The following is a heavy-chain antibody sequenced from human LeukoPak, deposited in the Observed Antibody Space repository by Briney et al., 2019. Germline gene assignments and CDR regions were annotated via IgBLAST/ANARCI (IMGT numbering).Heavy chain of an antibody. CDR2: INPNSGGT. Sequence: ASVKVSCKASGYTFTGYYMHWVRQAPGQGLEWMGRINPNSGGTNYAQKFQGRVTMTRDTSISTAYMELSRLRSDDTAVYHCLIGCSGGSCYEQPDYWGQGTLVTVSS. CDR3: LIGCSGGSCYEQPDY. CDR1: GYTFTGYY. D-gene: IGHD2-15*01. J-gene: IGHJ4*02. V-gene: IGHV1-2*06.